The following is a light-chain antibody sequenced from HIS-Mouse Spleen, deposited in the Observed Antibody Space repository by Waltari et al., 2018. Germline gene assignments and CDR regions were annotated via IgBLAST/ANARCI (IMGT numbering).Light chain of an antibody. CDR2: GNS. CDR3: QSYDSSLSGWV. Sequence: QSVLTQPPSVSGAPGQRVPISCTGSSSNIGAGYDVPWYQQLPGTAPKLLIYGNSNRPSGVPDRFSGSKSGTSASLAITGLQAEDEADYYCQSYDSSLSGWVFGGGTKLTVL. J-gene: IGLJ3*02. V-gene: IGLV1-40*01. CDR1: SSNIGAGYD.